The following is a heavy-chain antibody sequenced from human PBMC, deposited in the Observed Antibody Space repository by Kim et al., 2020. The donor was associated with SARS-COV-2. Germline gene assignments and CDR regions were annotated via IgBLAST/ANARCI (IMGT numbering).Heavy chain of an antibody. D-gene: IGHD6-19*01. CDR3: ASDSSGWPYYYYGMDV. Sequence: GGSLRLSCAASGFTFSSYAMHWVRQAPGKGLEWVAVISYDGSNKYYADSVKGRFTISRDNSKNTLYLQMNSLRAEDTAVYYCASDSSGWPYYYYGMDVWGQGTTVTVSS. CDR2: ISYDGSNK. V-gene: IGHV3-30*04. CDR1: GFTFSSYA. J-gene: IGHJ6*02.